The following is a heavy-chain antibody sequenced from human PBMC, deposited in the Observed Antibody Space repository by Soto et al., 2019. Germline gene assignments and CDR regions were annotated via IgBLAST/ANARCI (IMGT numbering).Heavy chain of an antibody. D-gene: IGHD3-22*01. Sequence: QVQLVESGGGVVQPGRSLRLTCAASGFTFSSNGMHWVRQAPGKGLEWVALVAYDGSKTYYGVSVRGRFTISRDNSENTLYLQMNSLRAEDTAVYYCARWVGGSMYDNSGKYDSWGQGTLVTVSS. J-gene: IGHJ5*01. CDR1: GFTFSSNG. CDR2: VAYDGSKT. V-gene: IGHV3-30*03. CDR3: ARWVGGSMYDNSGKYDS.